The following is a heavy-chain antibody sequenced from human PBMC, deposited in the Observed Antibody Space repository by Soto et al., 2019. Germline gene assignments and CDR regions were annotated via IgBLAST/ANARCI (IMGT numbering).Heavy chain of an antibody. D-gene: IGHD3-10*01. J-gene: IGHJ5*02. V-gene: IGHV4-59*08. CDR2: SYYSGST. Sequence: QVQLQESGPGLVKPSETLSLTCTVSGGSISSYYWSWIRQRPGKGLEWIGYSYYSGSTNYNPSLTSRVNISVDTSKMPFSLKLSSVTAADTAAYYCARHMGFDDPWGQGTLVTVSS. CDR1: GGSISSYY. CDR3: ARHMGFDDP.